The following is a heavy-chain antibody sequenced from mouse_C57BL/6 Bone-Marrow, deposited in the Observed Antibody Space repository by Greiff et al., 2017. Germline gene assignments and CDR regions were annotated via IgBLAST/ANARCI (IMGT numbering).Heavy chain of an antibody. V-gene: IGHV14-4*01. CDR3: TTGYDYDRAWFAY. J-gene: IGHJ3*01. D-gene: IGHD2-4*01. Sequence: VQLQQPGAELVRPGASVKLSCTASGFNIKDDYMHWVKQRPEQGLEWIGWIDPENGDTEYASKFQGKATITADTSSNTAYLQLSSLTSEDTAVYYGTTGYDYDRAWFAYWGQGTLVTVSA. CDR2: IDPENGDT. CDR1: GFNIKDDY.